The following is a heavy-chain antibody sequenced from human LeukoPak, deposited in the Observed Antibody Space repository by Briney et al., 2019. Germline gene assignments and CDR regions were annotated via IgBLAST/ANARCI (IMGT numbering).Heavy chain of an antibody. Sequence: ASVKVSCKASGYTFTSYAMHWVRQAPGQRLEWMGWINAGNGNTKYSQKFQDRVTITRDTSASTAYMELSSLRSEDTAVYYCARGRITMVRGVISFGYFDYWGQGTLVTVSS. CDR1: GYTFTSYA. CDR2: INAGNGNT. D-gene: IGHD3-10*01. V-gene: IGHV1-3*01. CDR3: ARGRITMVRGVISFGYFDY. J-gene: IGHJ4*02.